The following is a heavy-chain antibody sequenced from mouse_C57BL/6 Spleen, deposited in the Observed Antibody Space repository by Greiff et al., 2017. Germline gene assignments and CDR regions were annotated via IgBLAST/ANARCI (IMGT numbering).Heavy chain of an antibody. CDR2: IYPGDGDT. V-gene: IGHV1-80*01. CDR3: ARYPDGYYEDY. CDR1: GYAFSSYW. J-gene: IGHJ2*01. Sequence: QVQLKESGAELVKPGASVKISCKASGYAFSSYWMNWVKQRPGKGLEWIGQIYPGDGDTNYNGKFKGKATLTADKSSSTAYMQLSSLTSEDSAVYFCARYPDGYYEDYWGQGTTLTVSS. D-gene: IGHD2-3*01.